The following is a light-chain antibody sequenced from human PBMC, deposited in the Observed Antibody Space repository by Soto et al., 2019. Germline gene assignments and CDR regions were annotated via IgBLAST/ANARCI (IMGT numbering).Light chain of an antibody. Sequence: QPVLTQPASVSGSPGQSITISCTGTSSDVGSYNLVSWYQQHPGKAPKLMIYEGSKRPSGVSNRFSGSKSGNTASLTISGLQAEDEADYYCCSYAGSSTFYVVFGGGTQLTVL. J-gene: IGLJ2*01. CDR2: EGS. CDR1: SSDVGSYNL. CDR3: CSYAGSSTFYVV. V-gene: IGLV2-23*03.